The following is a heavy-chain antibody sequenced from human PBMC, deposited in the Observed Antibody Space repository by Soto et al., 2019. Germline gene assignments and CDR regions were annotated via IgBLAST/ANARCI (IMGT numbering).Heavy chain of an antibody. J-gene: IGHJ4*02. CDR3: ARGRGVSSWYETPHYFDS. V-gene: IGHV1-18*01. CDR2: ISVHNGYT. CDR1: GYSFTSYG. Sequence: QVQLVQSGAEVKKPGASVKVSCRASGYSFTSYGITWVRQTPGQGLEWMGWISVHNGYTNYPQKLQDRITMTTATATSTAYMELTSLRSDDTAVYYCARGRGVSSWYETPHYFDSWGQGTLVTVSS. D-gene: IGHD6-13*01.